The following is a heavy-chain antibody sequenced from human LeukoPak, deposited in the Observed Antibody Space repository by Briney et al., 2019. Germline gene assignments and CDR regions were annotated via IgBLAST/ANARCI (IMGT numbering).Heavy chain of an antibody. J-gene: IGHJ4*02. CDR2: ISYDGSNK. D-gene: IGHD4-17*01. CDR1: GVIFNNFA. V-gene: IGHV3-30-3*01. CDR3: ARAGRADGDYHYFEY. Sequence: GGSLSLSCAASGVIFNNFAFHGVRQAPGKGLEWVAAISYDGSNKYYADSVRGRLTISRDNSKNTLYLQMNSLRAEDTAVYYCARAGRADGDYHYFEYWGQGTLVTVSS.